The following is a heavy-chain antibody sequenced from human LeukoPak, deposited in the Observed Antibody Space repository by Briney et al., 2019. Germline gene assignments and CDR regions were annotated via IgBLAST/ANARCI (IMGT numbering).Heavy chain of an antibody. J-gene: IGHJ5*02. Sequence: GRSLRLSCAASGFTFSSYGMHWVRQAPGKGLERVAVIWYDGSNKYYADSVKGRFTISRDNSKNTLYLQMNSLRAEDTAVYYCARDRSDYYGSGSYYPPWFDPWGQGTLVTVSS. CDR1: GFTFSSYG. D-gene: IGHD3-10*01. V-gene: IGHV3-33*01. CDR2: IWYDGSNK. CDR3: ARDRSDYYGSGSYYPPWFDP.